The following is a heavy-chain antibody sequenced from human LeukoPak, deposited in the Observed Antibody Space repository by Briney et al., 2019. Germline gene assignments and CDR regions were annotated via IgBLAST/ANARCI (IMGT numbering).Heavy chain of an antibody. V-gene: IGHV1-2*02. J-gene: IGHJ4*02. CDR2: INPNSGGT. CDR1: GYTFTRHY. Sequence: GASVKVSCKASGYTFTRHYMHWVRQAPGQGLEWMGWINPNSGGTNYAQKFQGRVTMTRDTFISTAYMELSRLRSDDTAVYYCARDLGITFGGVISFDYWGQGTLVTVSS. CDR3: ARDLGITFGGVISFDY. D-gene: IGHD3-16*02.